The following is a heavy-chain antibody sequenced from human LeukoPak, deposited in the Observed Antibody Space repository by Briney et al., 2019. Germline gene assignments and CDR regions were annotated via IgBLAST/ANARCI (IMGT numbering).Heavy chain of an antibody. D-gene: IGHD6-13*01. CDR3: ARDGFVGAADY. J-gene: IGHJ4*02. CDR2: IKQDGSEK. Sequence: GGFLRLSCAASEFIFSGYWMNWVRQAPGKGLEWVANIKQDGSEKQYVDSVRGRFTISRDNAKNSLYLQMNSLRVEDTAVYYCARDGFVGAADYWGQGTLVTVSS. CDR1: EFIFSGYW. V-gene: IGHV3-7*01.